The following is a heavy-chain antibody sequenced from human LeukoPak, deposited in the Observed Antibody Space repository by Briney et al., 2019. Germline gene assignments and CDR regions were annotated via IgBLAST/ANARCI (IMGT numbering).Heavy chain of an antibody. V-gene: IGHV3-7*01. D-gene: IGHD1-26*01. CDR2: IKQDGSEK. CDR1: GFSVGTNY. J-gene: IGHJ2*01. CDR3: VRWIASGSGIYWYFDV. Sequence: PGGSLRLSCAASGFSVGTNYMTWVRQAPGKGLEWVASIKQDGSEKFYVDSVKGRFTISRDNAKNSLFLQMNSLRAEDTAVYYCVRWIASGSGIYWYFDVWGRGTLVTVSS.